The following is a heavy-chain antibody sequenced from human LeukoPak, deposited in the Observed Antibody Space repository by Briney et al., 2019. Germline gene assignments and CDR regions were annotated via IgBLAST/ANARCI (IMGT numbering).Heavy chain of an antibody. D-gene: IGHD5-24*01. CDR3: ARGGGDGYNLDY. V-gene: IGHV1-8*01. J-gene: IGHJ4*02. CDR2: MNPNSGNT. Sequence: MGWMNPNSGNTGYAQKFQGRVTMTRNTSISTAYMELSSLRSEDTAVYYCARGGGDGYNLDYWGQGTLVTVSS.